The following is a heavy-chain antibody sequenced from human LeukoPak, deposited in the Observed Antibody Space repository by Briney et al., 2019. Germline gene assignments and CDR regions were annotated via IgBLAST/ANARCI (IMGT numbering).Heavy chain of an antibody. J-gene: IGHJ6*03. V-gene: IGHV3-11*04. CDR2: INSGGTTI. CDR3: ARPLERMVRGAGYMDV. Sequence: GGSLRLSCAASGFRVSDYYMSWIRQTPGKRLEWISYINSGGTTIYFAESVRGRFTLSRDNTENSLYLQMNSLRAEDTAVYYCARPLERMVRGAGYMDVWGKGTRVTISS. D-gene: IGHD3-10*01. CDR1: GFRVSDYY.